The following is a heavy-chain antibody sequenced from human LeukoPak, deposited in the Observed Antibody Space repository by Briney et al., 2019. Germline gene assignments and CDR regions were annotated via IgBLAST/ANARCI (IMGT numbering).Heavy chain of an antibody. CDR2: IKQDGTEK. J-gene: IGHJ4*02. Sequence: PGGSLRLSCAASGFTFTTYWMSWVRQAPGKGLEWVANIKQDGTEKYYVDSVKGRFTISRDNAKNSLYLQMNSLRAEDTAVYYCARADDERWGQLDHPGPDYWGQGTLVTVSS. D-gene: IGHD6-6*01. CDR3: ARADDERWGQLDHPGPDY. V-gene: IGHV3-7*01. CDR1: GFTFTTYW.